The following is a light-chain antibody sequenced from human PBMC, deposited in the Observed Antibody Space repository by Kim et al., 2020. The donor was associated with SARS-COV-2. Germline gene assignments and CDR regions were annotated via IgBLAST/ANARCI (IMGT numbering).Light chain of an antibody. CDR1: QSVSRD. J-gene: IGKJ2*03. CDR3: QQRSNWASDS. Sequence: PRAKAPLSRRASQSVSRDFAWYQQKPRHAPPRLLYNASNRATGIPAPCSGSGAGAHFTLTISSLGPEEFAVYYFQQRSNWASDSFGRGTKREI. V-gene: IGKV3-11*01. CDR2: NAS.